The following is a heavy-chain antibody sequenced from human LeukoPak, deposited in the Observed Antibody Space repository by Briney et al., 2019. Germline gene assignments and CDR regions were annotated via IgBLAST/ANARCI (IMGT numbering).Heavy chain of an antibody. CDR3: ARRLWYYGSGSYYRPKGFDY. Sequence: GSLRLSCAASKFTFDSYWMSWVRQPPGKGLEWIGEINHSGSTNYNPSLKSRVTISVDTSKNQFSLKLSSVTAADTAVYYCARRLWYYGSGSYYRPKGFDYWGQGTLVTVSS. CDR1: KFTFDSYW. CDR2: INHSGST. J-gene: IGHJ4*02. V-gene: IGHV4-34*01. D-gene: IGHD3-10*01.